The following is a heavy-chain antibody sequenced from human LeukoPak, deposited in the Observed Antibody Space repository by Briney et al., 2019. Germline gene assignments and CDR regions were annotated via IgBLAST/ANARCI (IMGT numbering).Heavy chain of an antibody. D-gene: IGHD4-17*01. Sequence: PGGSLRLSCAASGFTFSEYALVWVRQAPGKGLEWVSASSSGVANTLYADAVKGRFTISRDNSKNTLYLQMDSLRAEDTAVYFCGRDPNGDYVGAFEFWGHGTMVTVSS. CDR1: GFTFSEYA. V-gene: IGHV3-23*01. J-gene: IGHJ3*01. CDR2: SSSGVANT. CDR3: GRDPNGDYVGAFEF.